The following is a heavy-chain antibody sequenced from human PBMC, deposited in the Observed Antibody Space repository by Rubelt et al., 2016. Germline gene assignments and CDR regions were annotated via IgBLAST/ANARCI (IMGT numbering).Heavy chain of an antibody. Sequence: EVQLVESGGGLVQPGGSLRLSCVPSGFTVSSHYMSWVRQAPGKGLEWVSVIFSGGSTYYAGSVKGRFTISRHNSSNTLYLQMNSLRAEDTAVYYCATRPALGDWESTAYYYYMDVWGKGTTVTVSS. V-gene: IGHV3-53*04. CDR2: IFSGGST. D-gene: IGHD3-9*01. CDR3: ATRPALGDWESTAYYYYMDV. CDR1: GFTVSSHY. J-gene: IGHJ6*03.